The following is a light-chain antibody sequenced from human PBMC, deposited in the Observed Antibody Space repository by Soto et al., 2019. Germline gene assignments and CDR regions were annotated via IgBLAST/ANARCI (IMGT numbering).Light chain of an antibody. CDR3: QQRHGYPIT. J-gene: IGKJ5*01. Sequence: ILLTQSPSSLSASVGDRVTSTCRASQGIDTSLAWYQQKPGKAPKLLIYAPSNFQSGVPSRFSGSGSGPHFTLTISSLQPEDFATYYCQQRHGYPITFGQGTRLEI. CDR1: QGIDTS. CDR2: APS. V-gene: IGKV1-9*01.